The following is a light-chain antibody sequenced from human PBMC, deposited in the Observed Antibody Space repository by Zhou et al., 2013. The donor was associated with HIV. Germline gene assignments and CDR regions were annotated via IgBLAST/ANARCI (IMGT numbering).Light chain of an antibody. CDR1: ISVRTS. J-gene: IGKJ4*01. Sequence: DIQMTQSPSSLSASLGDSVTISCRARISVRTSLHWYQQKPGETPNLIIHDASVLQSGVPSRFNGSGSGTDFTLTIASLRPEDIATYYCQQGYSVPLTFGGGTKVALK. CDR3: QQGYSVPLT. V-gene: IGKV1-39*01. CDR2: DAS.